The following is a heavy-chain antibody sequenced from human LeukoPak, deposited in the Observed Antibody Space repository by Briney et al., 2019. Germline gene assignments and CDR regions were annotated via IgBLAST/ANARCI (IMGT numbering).Heavy chain of an antibody. CDR3: ATRGGGQMVRGIPDAFDI. J-gene: IGHJ3*02. CDR2: IYPRDSDP. V-gene: IGHV5-51*01. CDR1: GYSFTSYW. Sequence: GESLKISCKGSGYSFTSYWIGWVRQMPGKGLEWMGMIYPRDSDPRYSPSFRGQVTFSADKSISTAHLHWSSLKASDTAMYYCATRGGGQMVRGIPDAFDIWGQGTMVTVSS. D-gene: IGHD3-10*01.